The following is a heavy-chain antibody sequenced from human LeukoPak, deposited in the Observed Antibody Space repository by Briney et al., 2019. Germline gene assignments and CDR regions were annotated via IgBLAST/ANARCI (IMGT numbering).Heavy chain of an antibody. J-gene: IGHJ5*02. V-gene: IGHV1-69*05. Sequence: ASVKVSCKASVNTFTNYAIGWVRQAPRQRLEYMGGIVPMFGSTNYAHNFQGRITITTEQSTTTAYMELSSLTSEDTAVYYCARTSHDVVGPAAMSFVWFDPWGQGTLVTVSS. D-gene: IGHD2-2*01. CDR3: ARTSHDVVGPAAMSFVWFDP. CDR1: VNTFTNYA. CDR2: IVPMFGST.